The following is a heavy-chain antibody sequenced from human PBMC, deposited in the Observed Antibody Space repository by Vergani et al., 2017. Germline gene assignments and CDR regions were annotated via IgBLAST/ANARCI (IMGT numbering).Heavy chain of an antibody. CDR3: ASKDIVVVPAAIKGQYYYYGMDV. J-gene: IGHJ6*02. CDR2: IIPIFGTA. V-gene: IGHV1-69*01. CDR1: GGTFSSYA. Sequence: QVQLVQSGAEVKKPGSSVKVSCKASGGTFSSYAISWVRQAPGQGLEWMGGIIPIFGTATYAQTFQGRVTITADESTSTAYMGLSSLRSEDTAVYYCASKDIVVVPAAIKGQYYYYGMDVWGQGTTVTVSS. D-gene: IGHD2-2*02.